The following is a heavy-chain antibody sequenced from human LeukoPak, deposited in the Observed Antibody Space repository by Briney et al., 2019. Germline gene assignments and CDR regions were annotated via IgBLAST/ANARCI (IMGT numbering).Heavy chain of an antibody. CDR3: ARSGYCSSTSCYTPYNWFDP. D-gene: IGHD2-2*02. J-gene: IGHJ5*02. Sequence: ASVKVSCKASGYTFTGYYMHWVRQAPGQGLEWMGWINPNSGGTNYAQKFQGWVTMTRDTSISPAYMELSRLRSDDTAVYYCARSGYCSSTSCYTPYNWFDPWGQGTLVTVSS. CDR2: INPNSGGT. V-gene: IGHV1-2*04. CDR1: GYTFTGYY.